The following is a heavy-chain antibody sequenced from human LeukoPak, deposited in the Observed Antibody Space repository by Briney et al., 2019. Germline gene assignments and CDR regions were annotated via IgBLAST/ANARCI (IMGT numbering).Heavy chain of an antibody. V-gene: IGHV4-38-2*01. D-gene: IGHD6-13*01. CDR3: ARRVFPDYFDY. CDR1: GYSISSGYY. CDR2: MYHSGST. Sequence: PSETLSLTCAVSGYSISSGYYWGWIRQPPGKGLEWIGNMYHSGSTNYNPSLKSRVTISVDTSKNQFSLKLRSVTAADTAVYYCARRVFPDYFDYWGQGTLVTVSS. J-gene: IGHJ4*02.